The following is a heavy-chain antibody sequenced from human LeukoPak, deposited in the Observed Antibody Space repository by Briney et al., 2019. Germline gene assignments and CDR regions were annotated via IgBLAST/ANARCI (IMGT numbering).Heavy chain of an antibody. J-gene: IGHJ4*02. D-gene: IGHD5-12*01. V-gene: IGHV7-4-1*02. CDR2: INTNTGNP. CDR3: ARHFGYSGYDPPAPPEIDY. CDR1: GYTFTSYA. Sequence: GASVKVSFKASGYTFTSYAMNWVRQAPGQGLEWMVWINTNTGNPTYAQGFTGRFVFSLDTSVSTTYLQISSLKAEDTAVYYCARHFGYSGYDPPAPPEIDYWGQGTLVTVSS.